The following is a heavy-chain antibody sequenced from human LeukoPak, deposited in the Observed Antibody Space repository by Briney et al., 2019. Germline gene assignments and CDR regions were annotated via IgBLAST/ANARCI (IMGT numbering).Heavy chain of an antibody. V-gene: IGHV1-18*01. CDR3: ARVPPGYDILTGYYTVPYFDY. CDR2: ISAYNGNI. CDR1: GYTFTSYG. Sequence: GASVKVSCKASGYTFTSYGISWVRQAPGQGLEWMGWISAYNGNINYAQKLQGRVTMTTDTSTSTAYMELRSLRSDDTAVYYCARVPPGYDILTGYYTVPYFDYWGQGTLVTVSS. J-gene: IGHJ4*02. D-gene: IGHD3-9*01.